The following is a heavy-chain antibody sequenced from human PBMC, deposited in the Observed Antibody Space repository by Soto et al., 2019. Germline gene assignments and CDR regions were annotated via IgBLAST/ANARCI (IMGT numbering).Heavy chain of an antibody. Sequence: QVQLLQSGAEVKKPGSSVRVSCEASGGTFRTYAISWVRQAPGQGLEWMGEIIPIFGTVNYAQKFQGRVTSTADESTTTVSMDLRSLRSEDTAVYYCAKGAVAGTPTSYYYYGMDVWGQGTTVTVSS. V-gene: IGHV1-69*12. J-gene: IGHJ6*02. CDR3: AKGAVAGTPTSYYYYGMDV. CDR2: IIPIFGTV. D-gene: IGHD6-19*01. CDR1: GGTFRTYA.